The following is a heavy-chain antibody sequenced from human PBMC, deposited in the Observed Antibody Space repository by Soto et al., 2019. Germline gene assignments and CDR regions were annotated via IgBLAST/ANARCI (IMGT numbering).Heavy chain of an antibody. Sequence: QVQLVESGGGVVKFGRSLRLSCAASGFTFSSYAMNWVRQAPGKGLEGVALISFDGSNKYYADSVKGRFTISRDNSKNTLYLQMKSLRPEVTAVYYWARDLHAYYAYIWGGYPIWGQGTRFTGSS. J-gene: IGHJ3*02. CDR2: ISFDGSNK. CDR3: ARDLHAYYAYIWGGYPI. CDR1: GFTFSSYA. V-gene: IGHV3-30-3*01. D-gene: IGHD3-16*02.